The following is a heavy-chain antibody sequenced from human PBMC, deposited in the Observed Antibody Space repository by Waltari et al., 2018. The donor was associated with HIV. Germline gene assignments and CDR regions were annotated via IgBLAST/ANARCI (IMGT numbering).Heavy chain of an antibody. J-gene: IGHJ4*02. Sequence: QVQLVQSGAEVKKPGSSVKVSCKASGGTFSSYTISWVRQAPGQGLEWMGRIFPMLGIGNYAQKVQGRVTITADKSTSTAYVELSSLRSEDTAVYYCAGGGGYSYGPFDYWGQGTLVTVSS. V-gene: IGHV1-69*02. D-gene: IGHD5-18*01. CDR3: AGGGGYSYGPFDY. CDR2: IFPMLGIG. CDR1: GGTFSSYT.